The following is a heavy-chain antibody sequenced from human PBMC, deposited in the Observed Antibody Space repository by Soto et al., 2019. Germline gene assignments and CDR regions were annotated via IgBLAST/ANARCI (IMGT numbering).Heavy chain of an antibody. J-gene: IGHJ4*02. V-gene: IGHV1-69*01. CDR2: IIPIFGTA. CDR3: ASGYYLKGNITGTTVA. CDR1: GGTFSSYA. D-gene: IGHD1-7*01. Sequence: QVQLVQSGAEVKKPGSSVKVSCKASGGTFSSYAISWVRQAPGQGLEWMGGIIPIFGTANYAQKFQGRVTITADESTGTAYMELSSMRSEDTAVYYCASGYYLKGNITGTTVAWGQGTLVTVSS.